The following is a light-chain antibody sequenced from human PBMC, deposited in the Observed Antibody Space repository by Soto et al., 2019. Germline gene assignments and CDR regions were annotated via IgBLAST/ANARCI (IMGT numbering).Light chain of an antibody. Sequence: EVVLTQSPATVSLSPGERATLSCRASQSVYTYLAWYQQKPGQAPRLLIFDASKRATGIPARFSGSGSGTDFTLTISRLESDDFSVYYCQQFDSSLVYTLGQGTRLEIK. J-gene: IGKJ5*01. CDR2: DAS. V-gene: IGKV3-11*01. CDR3: QQFDSSLVYT. CDR1: QSVYTY.